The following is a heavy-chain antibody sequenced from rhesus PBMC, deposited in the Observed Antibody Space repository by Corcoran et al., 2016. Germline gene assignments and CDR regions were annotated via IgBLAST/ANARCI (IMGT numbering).Heavy chain of an antibody. J-gene: IGHJ4*01. CDR2: IYWNDSK. Sequence: QVTLKESGPALVKPTQTLTLTCTFSGFSISTSGTGVGWIRQPPGKALEWLASIYWNDSKYYSTSLKGRLTISKDTSKNQVVLTMTKMDPVDTATYYCARVKMTVRNFDYWGPGVLVTVSS. D-gene: IGHD4-23*01. V-gene: IGHV2-95*01. CDR1: GFSISTSGTG. CDR3: ARVKMTVRNFDY.